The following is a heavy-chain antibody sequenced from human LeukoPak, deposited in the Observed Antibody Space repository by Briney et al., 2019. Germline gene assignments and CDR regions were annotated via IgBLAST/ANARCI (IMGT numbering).Heavy chain of an antibody. CDR1: GGSISSYY. CDR3: ARPKWGVIMY. D-gene: IGHD3-10*01. Sequence: SETLSLTCTVSGGSISSYYWSWIRQPPGKGLEWIGYIYYSGSTNYNPSLKSRVTISVDTSKNQFSLKLSSVTAADTAVYYCARPKWGVIMYWGQGTLVTVSS. CDR2: IYYSGST. V-gene: IGHV4-59*12. J-gene: IGHJ4*02.